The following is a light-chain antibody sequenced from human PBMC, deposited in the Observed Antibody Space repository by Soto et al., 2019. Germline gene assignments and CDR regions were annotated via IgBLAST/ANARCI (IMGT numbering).Light chain of an antibody. J-gene: IGLJ1*01. V-gene: IGLV2-11*01. CDR3: SSSAGSYTYV. CDR2: DVS. Sequence: QSVLTQPRSVSGSPGQSVTISCTGTSSDVGGYNYVSWYQQHPGKAPKLMIYDVSKRPSGVPDRFSGSKSGNTASLTISGLQAEDEADYDCSSSAGSYTYVLGAGTK. CDR1: SSDVGGYNY.